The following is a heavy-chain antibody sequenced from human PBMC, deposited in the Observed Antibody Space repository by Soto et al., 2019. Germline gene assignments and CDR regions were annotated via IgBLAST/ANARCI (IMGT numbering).Heavy chain of an antibody. V-gene: IGHV4-39*01. Sequence: PSETLSLTCTVSDGSISSSNYYWGWIRQPPGKGLEWIGTIYYTGRTYYNPSLKSRVTISVDTSKNQFSLKLRSVTVADTAVYYCARHDWIGGSGSFYSAPFDYWGQGTLVTVSS. D-gene: IGHD3-10*01. CDR2: IYYTGRT. CDR1: DGSISSSNYY. CDR3: ARHDWIGGSGSFYSAPFDY. J-gene: IGHJ4*02.